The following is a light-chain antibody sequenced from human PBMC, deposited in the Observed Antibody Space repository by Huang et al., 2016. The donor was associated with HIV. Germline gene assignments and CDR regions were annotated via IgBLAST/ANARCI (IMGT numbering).Light chain of an antibody. Sequence: DIQMTQSPSSVSASVGDRVTIICRASQDIGSYLAWYQQKPGKAPKVLIYAASSLESGVPIRFTGSGFGTHFALTIDSLQPEDFATYYCQQGNSFPLTFGGGTKVQI. CDR3: QQGNSFPLT. CDR1: QDIGSY. V-gene: IGKV1-12*01. CDR2: AAS. J-gene: IGKJ4*01.